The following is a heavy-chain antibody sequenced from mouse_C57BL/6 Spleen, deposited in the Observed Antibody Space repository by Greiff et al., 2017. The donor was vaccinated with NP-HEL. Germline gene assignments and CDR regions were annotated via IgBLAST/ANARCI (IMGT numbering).Heavy chain of an antibody. V-gene: IGHV1-59*01. CDR3: ARSKGSSYAMDY. CDR1: GYTFTSYW. Sequence: VQLQQPGAELVRPGTSVKLSCKASGYTFTSYWMHWVKQRPGQGLEWIGVIDPSDSYTNYNQKFKGKATLTVDTSSSTAYMQLSSLTSEESAVDYCARSKGSSYAMDYWGQGTSVTVSS. J-gene: IGHJ4*01. CDR2: IDPSDSYT.